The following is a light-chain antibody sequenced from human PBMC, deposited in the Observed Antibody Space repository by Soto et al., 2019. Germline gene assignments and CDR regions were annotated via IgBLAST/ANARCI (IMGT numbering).Light chain of an antibody. CDR2: EVS. V-gene: IGLV2-14*01. Sequence: QSALTQPASVSGSPGQSITISCTGTSSDVGGYNYVSWYQQHAGKAPKLMIYEVSNRPSGVSNRFSGSKSGNTVSLTISGLQPGDEADYYCSSYTTSSSYVFGTGTKVT. J-gene: IGLJ1*01. CDR3: SSYTTSSSYV. CDR1: SSDVGGYNY.